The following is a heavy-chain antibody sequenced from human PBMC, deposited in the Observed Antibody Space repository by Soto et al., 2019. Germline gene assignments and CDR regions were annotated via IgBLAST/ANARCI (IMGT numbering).Heavy chain of an antibody. CDR2: IYYSGST. V-gene: IGHV4-61*01. CDR3: ATFIVGATM. J-gene: IGHJ4*02. CDR1: GGSVSSGSYY. D-gene: IGHD1-26*01. Sequence: SETLSLTCTVSGGSVSSGSYYWSWIRQPPGKGLEWIGYIYYSGSTNYNPSLKSRVTISVDTSKNQFSLKLSSVTAADTAVYYCATFIVGATMWGPGTLVTVSS.